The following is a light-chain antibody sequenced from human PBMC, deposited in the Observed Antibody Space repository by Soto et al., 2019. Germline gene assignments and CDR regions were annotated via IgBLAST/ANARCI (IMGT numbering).Light chain of an antibody. CDR3: KQYKSYPLT. V-gene: IGKV1-5*03. CDR1: QSISTW. CDR2: KAS. J-gene: IGKJ4*01. Sequence: DIQMTQSPSTLSASIGDRVTITCRASQSISTWLAWYQQKPGKAPKLLIYKASSLETGVPSKFSGSGSGTEFTLTISSLQPDDFATYYCKQYKSYPLTFGGGTKVEIK.